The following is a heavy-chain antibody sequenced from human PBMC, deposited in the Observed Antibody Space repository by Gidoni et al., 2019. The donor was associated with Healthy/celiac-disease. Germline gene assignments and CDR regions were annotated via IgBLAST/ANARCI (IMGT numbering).Heavy chain of an antibody. D-gene: IGHD3-22*01. CDR2: IYYSGST. CDR3: ARHREAFYDSSGSLGWFDP. J-gene: IGHJ5*02. Sequence: QLQLQESGPGLVKPSETLSLTCTVSGGSISSSSYYWVWLRQPPGKGLEWIGSIYYSGSTYYNPSLKSRVTISVDTSKNQFSLKLSSVTAADTAVYYCARHREAFYDSSGSLGWFDPWGQGTLVTVSS. CDR1: GGSISSSSYY. V-gene: IGHV4-39*01.